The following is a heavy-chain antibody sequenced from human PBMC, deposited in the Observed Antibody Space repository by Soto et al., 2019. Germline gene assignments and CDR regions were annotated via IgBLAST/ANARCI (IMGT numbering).Heavy chain of an antibody. CDR3: ATSVNSAMAFDY. Sequence: ASMQVSCKPSGYTFTHYYRNWVRQAPGQGLEWMGIINPNGGSTTYAQRFRAGFTMTRDTSTSTVYMELSSLRSEDSAVYYCATSVNSAMAFDYWGQGTLVTVSS. CDR2: INPNGGST. V-gene: IGHV1-46*01. CDR1: GYTFTHYY. J-gene: IGHJ4*02. D-gene: IGHD5-18*01.